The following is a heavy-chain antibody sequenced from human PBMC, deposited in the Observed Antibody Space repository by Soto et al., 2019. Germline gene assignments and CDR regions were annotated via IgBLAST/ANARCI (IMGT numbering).Heavy chain of an antibody. CDR3: ARDSYGVDY. D-gene: IGHD1-26*01. CDR1: GFTFSSYG. V-gene: IGHV3-33*01. CDR2: IWYDGSNK. Sequence: QVQLVESGGGVVQPGRSLRLSCAASGFTFSSYGMHWVRQAPGKGLEWVAVIWYDGSNKCYADSVKGRFTISRDNSKNTLYLQMNSLRAEDTAVYYCARDSYGVDYWGQGTLVTVSS. J-gene: IGHJ4*02.